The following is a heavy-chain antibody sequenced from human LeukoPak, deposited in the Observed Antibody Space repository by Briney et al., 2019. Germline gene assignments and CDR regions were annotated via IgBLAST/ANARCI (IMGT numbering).Heavy chain of an antibody. D-gene: IGHD3-22*01. V-gene: IGHV1-69*05. CDR1: GGTFSSYA. CDR2: IIPIFGTA. J-gene: IGHJ3*02. CDR3: ARVNYYDSSGGAAFDI. Sequence: GASVKVSCKASGGTFSSYAISWVRQAPGQGLEWMGRIIPIFGTANYAQKFQGRVTITTDESTSTAYMELSSLRSEDTAVYYCARVNYYDSSGGAAFDIWGQGTMVTVSS.